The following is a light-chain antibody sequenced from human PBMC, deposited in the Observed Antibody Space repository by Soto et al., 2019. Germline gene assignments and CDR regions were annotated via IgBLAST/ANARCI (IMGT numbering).Light chain of an antibody. J-gene: IGKJ1*01. CDR2: AAS. CDR1: QSISSY. Sequence: PSSLSASVGDRVTITCRASQSISSYLNWYQQKPGKAPKLLIYAASSLQSGVPSRFSGSGSGTDFTLTISSLQPEDFATYYCQQSYSTPWTFGQGTKVDIK. V-gene: IGKV1-39*01. CDR3: QQSYSTPWT.